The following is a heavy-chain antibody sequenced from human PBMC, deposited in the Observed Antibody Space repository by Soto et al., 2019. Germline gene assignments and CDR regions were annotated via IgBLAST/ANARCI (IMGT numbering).Heavy chain of an antibody. CDR3: ARDEYYDSSGYYYNWFDP. CDR1: GGTFSSYA. CDR2: IIPIFGTA. D-gene: IGHD3-22*01. Sequence: QVQLVQSGAEVKKPGSSVKVSCKASGGTFSSYAISWVRQAPGQGLEWMGGIIPIFGTANYAQKFQGRVTITADESTSTAYMELSSLRSEDTAVYYCARDEYYDSSGYYYNWFDPRGQGTLVTVSS. V-gene: IGHV1-69*01. J-gene: IGHJ5*02.